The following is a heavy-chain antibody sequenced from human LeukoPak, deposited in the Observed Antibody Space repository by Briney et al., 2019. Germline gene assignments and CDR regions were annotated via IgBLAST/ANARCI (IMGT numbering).Heavy chain of an antibody. J-gene: IGHJ4*02. CDR2: ISGDGGST. V-gene: IGHV3-43*02. CDR1: GFIFDDYA. D-gene: IGHD5-18*01. CDR3: AKDMFGVDTAMIKD. Sequence: PGGSLRLSCAASGFIFDDYAMHWLRPAPGKGLEWVSLISGDGGSTYYADSVKDRFTISRDNSKNSLYLQMNSLRTEDTALYYCAKDMFGVDTAMIKDWGQGTLVTVSS.